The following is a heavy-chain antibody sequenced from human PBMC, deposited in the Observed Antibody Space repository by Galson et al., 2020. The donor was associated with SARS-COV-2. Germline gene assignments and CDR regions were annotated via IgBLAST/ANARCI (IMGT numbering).Heavy chain of an antibody. V-gene: IGHV4-59*01. CDR1: GGSISSYY. CDR3: ARGIVVVPAADLYYYYYMDV. Sequence: TLSLTCTVSGGSISSYYWSWIRQPPGKGLEWIGYIYYSGSTNYNPSLKSRVTISVDTSKNQFSLKLSSVTAADTAVYYCARGIVVVPAADLYYYYYMDVWGKGTTVTVSS. J-gene: IGHJ6*03. CDR2: IYYSGST. D-gene: IGHD2-2*01.